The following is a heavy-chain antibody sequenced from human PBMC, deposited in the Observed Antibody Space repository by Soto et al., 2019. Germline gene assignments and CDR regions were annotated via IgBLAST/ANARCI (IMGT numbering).Heavy chain of an antibody. CDR2: IYDSGST. CDR1: GGSISSGGYY. V-gene: IGHV4-31*03. J-gene: IGHJ5*02. CDR3: ARSDACSGDSCYWFDP. Sequence: QVQLQESGPGLVKPSQTLSLTCTVSGGSISSGGYYWSWIRQNPGKGLEWIGYIYDSGSTYYNPSLKSRVTISLDTSKNQFSLKVNSVTAADTAVYYCARSDACSGDSCYWFDPWGQGTLVIVSS. D-gene: IGHD2-15*01.